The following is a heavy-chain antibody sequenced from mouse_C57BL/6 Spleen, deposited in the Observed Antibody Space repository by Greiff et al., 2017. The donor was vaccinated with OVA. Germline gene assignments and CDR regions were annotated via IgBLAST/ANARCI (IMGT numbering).Heavy chain of an antibody. V-gene: IGHV1-47*01. J-gene: IGHJ1*03. CDR3: ARGDPDYYGSSYWYFDV. Sequence: QVQLQQSGAELVKPGASVKMSCKASGYTFTTYPIEWMKQNHGKSLEWIGNFHPYNDDTKYNEKFKGKATLTVEKSSSTVYLELSRLTSDDSAVYYCARGDPDYYGSSYWYFDVWGTGTTVTVSS. CDR1: GYTFTTYP. CDR2: FHPYNDDT. D-gene: IGHD1-1*01.